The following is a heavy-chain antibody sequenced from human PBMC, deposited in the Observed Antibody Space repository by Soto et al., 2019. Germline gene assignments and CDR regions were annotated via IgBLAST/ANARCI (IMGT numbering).Heavy chain of an antibody. V-gene: IGHV4-34*01. CDR2: INHSGST. CDR3: ARGQLWFGELLPFFDY. Sequence: SETLSLTCAVYGGSFSGYYWSWIRQPPGKGLEWIGEINHSGSTNYNPSLKSRVTISVDTSKNQFSLKLSSVTAADTAVYYCARGQLWFGELLPFFDYWGQGTLVTVSS. D-gene: IGHD3-10*01. J-gene: IGHJ4*02. CDR1: GGSFSGYY.